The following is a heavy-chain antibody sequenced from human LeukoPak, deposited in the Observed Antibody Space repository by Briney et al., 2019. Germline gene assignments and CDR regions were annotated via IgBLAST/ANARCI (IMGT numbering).Heavy chain of an antibody. D-gene: IGHD5-12*01. V-gene: IGHV1-3*01. J-gene: IGHJ4*02. CDR3: ARGSISGVATIELDFDY. CDR1: GYTFTSYA. CDR2: INAGNGNT. Sequence: GASVKVSCKASGYTFTSYAMHWVRQAPGQRLEWMGWINAGNGNTKYSQKFQGRVTITRDTSASTAHMELSSLRSEDTAVYYCARGSISGVATIELDFDYWGQGTLVTVSP.